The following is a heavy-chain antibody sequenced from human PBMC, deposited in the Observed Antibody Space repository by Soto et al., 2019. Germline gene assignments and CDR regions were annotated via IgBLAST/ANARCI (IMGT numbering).Heavy chain of an antibody. J-gene: IGHJ6*02. CDR3: ARDQYGHSGSTHHYYGMDV. V-gene: IGHV1-69*01. D-gene: IGHD1-26*01. CDR1: GGTFSSYA. CDR2: IIPIFGTA. Sequence: QVQLVQSGAEVKKPGSSVKVSCKASGGTFSSYAISWVRQAPGQVLEWMGGIIPIFGTANYAQKFQGRVTITADESTSTAYMELSSLRSEDTALYYCARDQYGHSGSTHHYYGMDVWGQGTTVTVSS.